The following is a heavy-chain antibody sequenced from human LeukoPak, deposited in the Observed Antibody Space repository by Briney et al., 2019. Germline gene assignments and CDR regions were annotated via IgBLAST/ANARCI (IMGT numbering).Heavy chain of an antibody. CDR1: GYTFSIYS. J-gene: IGHJ4*02. CDR2: ISSSSSYI. D-gene: IGHD6-6*01. V-gene: IGHV3-21*01. Sequence: GGSLRLSCAASGYTFSIYSMNRVPQAPGKGLECVSYISSSSSYIYYADSVKGRFTIYRDIAMNSLYLQMNSVRAEDTAVYYCARDSSSSLTYWGQGTLVTVSS. CDR3: ARDSSSSLTY.